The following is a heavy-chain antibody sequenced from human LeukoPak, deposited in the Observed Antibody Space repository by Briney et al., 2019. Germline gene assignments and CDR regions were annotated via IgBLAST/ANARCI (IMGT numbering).Heavy chain of an antibody. D-gene: IGHD4-23*01. CDR2: INPNSGGT. V-gene: IGHV1-2*02. J-gene: IGHJ4*02. CDR3: ARAPGGTVVTPRLSFDY. Sequence: ASVKVSCKASGYTFTGYYMHWVRQAPGQGLEWMGWINPNSGGTNYAQKFQGRVTMTRDTTISTAYMELSRLRSDDTAVYYCARAPGGTVVTPRLSFDYWGQGTLVTVSS. CDR1: GYTFTGYY.